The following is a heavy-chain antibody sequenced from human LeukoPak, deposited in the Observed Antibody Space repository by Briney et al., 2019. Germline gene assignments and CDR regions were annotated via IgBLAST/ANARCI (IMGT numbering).Heavy chain of an antibody. CDR3: ATAAQNWNNAPYFDF. Sequence: SQTLSLTCTVSGGSVSSGGYYWSWIRQHPGEGLEWIGYIYYSGTTYYNPSLKSRLTISLDTSKNQFSLKLTSVTAADTAVYYCATAAQNWNNAPYFDFWGQETLVTVSS. CDR1: GGSVSSGGYY. D-gene: IGHD1/OR15-1a*01. J-gene: IGHJ4*02. V-gene: IGHV4-31*03. CDR2: IYYSGTT.